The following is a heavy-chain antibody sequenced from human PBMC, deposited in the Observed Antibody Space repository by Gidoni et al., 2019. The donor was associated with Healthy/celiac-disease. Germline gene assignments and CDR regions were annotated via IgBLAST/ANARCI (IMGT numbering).Heavy chain of an antibody. D-gene: IGHD6-13*01. J-gene: IGHJ4*02. CDR2: ISYDGSNK. CDR3: ARAFPGSSSWLPDY. CDR1: GFTFSSYA. Sequence: QVQLVESGGGVVQPGRSLRLSCAAPGFTFSSYAMHWVRQAPGKGLEWVAVISYDGSNKYYADSVKGRFTISRDNSKNTLYLQMNSLRAEDTAVYYCARAFPGSSSWLPDYWGQGALVTVSS. V-gene: IGHV3-30-3*01.